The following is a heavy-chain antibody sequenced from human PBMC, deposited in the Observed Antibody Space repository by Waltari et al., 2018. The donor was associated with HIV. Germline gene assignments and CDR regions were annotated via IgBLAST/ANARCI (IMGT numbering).Heavy chain of an antibody. CDR3: ARRFGVVTGGDFDY. J-gene: IGHJ4*02. CDR2: INHSGTT. CDR1: GGSFSDYY. D-gene: IGHD2-21*02. Sequence: QVQLQQWGAGLLKPSETLSLTCAVYGGSFSDYYWSWIRQPPGKGLEWIGEINHSGTTNYNPSLKSRITISVDTSKNQFSLKVSSVTAADTAVYYCARRFGVVTGGDFDYWGQGTLVTVSS. V-gene: IGHV4-34*02.